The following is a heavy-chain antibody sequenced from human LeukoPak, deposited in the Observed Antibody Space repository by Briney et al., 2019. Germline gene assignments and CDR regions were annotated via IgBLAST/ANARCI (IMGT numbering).Heavy chain of an antibody. V-gene: IGHV4-34*01. CDR1: GGSFSGYY. Sequence: SETLSLTCAVYGGSFSGYYWSWIRQPPGKGLEWIGEINHSGSTNYNPSLKSRVTISVETSKNQFSLKLSSVTAADTAVYYCAAQYDYVWGSYRPRDYWGQGTLVTVSS. CDR2: INHSGST. CDR3: AAQYDYVWGSYRPRDY. J-gene: IGHJ4*02. D-gene: IGHD3-16*02.